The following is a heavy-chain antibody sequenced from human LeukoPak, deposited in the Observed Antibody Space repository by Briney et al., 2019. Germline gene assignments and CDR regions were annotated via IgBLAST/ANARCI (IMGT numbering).Heavy chain of an antibody. Sequence: SETLSLTCTVSGGSIRSSYWTWIRQPPGKGLEWIGYIYYSGGTNYNPSLKSRVSMSVDTSKTQFSLKLRSVTAADTAVYYCARTGPVVTPFDYWGQGILVTVSS. CDR2: IYYSGGT. J-gene: IGHJ4*02. CDR1: GGSIRSSY. CDR3: ARTGPVVTPFDY. D-gene: IGHD3-22*01. V-gene: IGHV4-59*08.